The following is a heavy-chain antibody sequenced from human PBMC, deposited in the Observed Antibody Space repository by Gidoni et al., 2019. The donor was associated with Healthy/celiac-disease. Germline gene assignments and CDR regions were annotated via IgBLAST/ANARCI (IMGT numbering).Heavy chain of an antibody. CDR3: ASGGGDSSSWYGYDY. D-gene: IGHD6-13*01. CDR1: GYSFTSSW. CDR2: IYPGDSDT. J-gene: IGHJ4*02. Sequence: EVQLVQSGAEVKKPGESLQISCKGSGYSFTSSWIGWVRQMPGKGLEWMGIIYPGDSDTRYSPSFQGQVTISADKSSSTAYLQWSSLKASDTAMYYGASGGGDSSSWYGYDYWGQGTLVTVSS. V-gene: IGHV5-51*01.